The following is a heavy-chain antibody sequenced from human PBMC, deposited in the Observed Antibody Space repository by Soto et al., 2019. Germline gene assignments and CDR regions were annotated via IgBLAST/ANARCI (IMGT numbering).Heavy chain of an antibody. CDR3: ARVGYDSSYGMDV. J-gene: IGHJ6*02. CDR1: GFTVSSNY. CDR2: IYSGGST. D-gene: IGHD3-3*01. V-gene: IGHV3-53*01. Sequence: GGSLRLSCAASGFTVSSNYMSWVRQAPGKGLEWVSVIYSGGSTYYADSVKGRFTISRDSSKNTLYLQMNSLRAEDTAVYYCARVGYDSSYGMDVWGQGTTVTVSS.